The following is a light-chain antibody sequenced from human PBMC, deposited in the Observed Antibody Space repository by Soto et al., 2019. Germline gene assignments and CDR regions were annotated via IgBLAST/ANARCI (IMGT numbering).Light chain of an antibody. J-gene: IGKJ3*01. V-gene: IGKV1-39*01. Sequence: DIQMTQSPSSLSASVGDRVTITCRASQSISSYLNWYQQKPGKAPKLLIYAASSLQSGVQSRFSGSGSGTDFTLAISRLQPEDFATYYCQQSYSTPLTFCPGTKVD. CDR2: AAS. CDR3: QQSYSTPLT. CDR1: QSISSY.